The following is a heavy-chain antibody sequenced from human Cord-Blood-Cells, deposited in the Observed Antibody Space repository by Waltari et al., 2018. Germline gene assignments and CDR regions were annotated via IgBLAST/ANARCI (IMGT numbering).Heavy chain of an antibody. CDR1: GGSFSGYY. CDR3: ARDYSRKNPKNCSSTSCYRYFDY. D-gene: IGHD2-2*01. CDR2: INHSGST. Sequence: QVQLQQWGAGLLKPSETLSLTCAVYGGSFSGYYWSWIRQPPGKGLEWIGEINHSGSTNYNPSLKGRGTISVDTSKNQCSLKLSSVTAADTAVYYCARDYSRKNPKNCSSTSCYRYFDYWGQGTLVTVSS. V-gene: IGHV4-34*01. J-gene: IGHJ4*02.